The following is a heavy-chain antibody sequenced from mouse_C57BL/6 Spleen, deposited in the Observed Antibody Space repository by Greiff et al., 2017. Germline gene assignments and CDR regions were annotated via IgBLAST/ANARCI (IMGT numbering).Heavy chain of an antibody. Sequence: QVQLQQPGAELVRPGSSVKLSCKASGYTFTSYWMHWVKQRPIQGLEWIGNIDPSDSDTHYNQKFKDKATLTVDKSSSPAYMQLSSLTSEDSAVYYCARRNWYNAMDYWGQGTSVTVSS. J-gene: IGHJ4*01. CDR1: GYTFTSYW. D-gene: IGHD4-1*01. CDR2: IDPSDSDT. V-gene: IGHV1-52*01. CDR3: ARRNWYNAMDY.